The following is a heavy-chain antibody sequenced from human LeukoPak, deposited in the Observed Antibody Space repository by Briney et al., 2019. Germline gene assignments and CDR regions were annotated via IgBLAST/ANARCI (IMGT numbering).Heavy chain of an antibody. CDR1: GYTFTSYG. CDR3: ARGRGITMVRGVRKHNWFDP. J-gene: IGHJ5*02. CDR2: MNPNSGNT. D-gene: IGHD3-10*01. Sequence: ASVKVSCKASGYTFTSYGISWVRQAPGQGLEWMGWMNPNSGNTGYAQKFQGRVTMTRNTSISTAYMELSSLRSEDTAVYYCARGRGITMVRGVRKHNWFDPWGQGTLVTVSS. V-gene: IGHV1-8*02.